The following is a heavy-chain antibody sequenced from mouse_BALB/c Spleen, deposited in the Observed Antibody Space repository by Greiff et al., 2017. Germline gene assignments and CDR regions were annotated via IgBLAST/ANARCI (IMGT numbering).Heavy chain of an antibody. Sequence: VMLVESGPGLVAPSQSLSITCTVSGFSLTSYGVHWVRQPPGKGLEWLGVIWAGGSTNYNSALMSRLSISKDNSKSQVFLKMNSLQTDDTAMYYCARVGNYLYYAMDYWGQGTSVTVSS. CDR1: GFSLTSYG. CDR2: IWAGGST. J-gene: IGHJ4*01. D-gene: IGHD2-1*01. V-gene: IGHV2-9*02. CDR3: ARVGNYLYYAMDY.